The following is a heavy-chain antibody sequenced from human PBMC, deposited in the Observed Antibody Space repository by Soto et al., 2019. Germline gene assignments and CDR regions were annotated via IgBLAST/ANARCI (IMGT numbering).Heavy chain of an antibody. CDR1: GFTLNSYA. Sequence: SVEVSWKASGFTLNSYARHWVRQAPGQRLEWMGWINAGNGNTKYSQKFQGRVTITRDTSASTAYMELSSLRSEDTAVYYCARDLGGWPDYWGQGTLVTVPQ. V-gene: IGHV1-3*01. J-gene: IGHJ4*02. CDR2: INAGNGNT. CDR3: ARDLGGWPDY. D-gene: IGHD2-15*01.